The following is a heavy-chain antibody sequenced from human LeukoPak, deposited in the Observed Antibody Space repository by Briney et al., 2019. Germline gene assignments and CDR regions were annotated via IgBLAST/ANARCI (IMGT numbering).Heavy chain of an antibody. Sequence: GGSLRLSCAVSGLTFSSYAMSWVRQAPGKGLEWVGRIKSKTDGGTTDYAALVKGRFTISRDDSKNTLYLQMNSLKTEDTAVYYCTTVRERYYYDSSGYYLDAFDIWGQGTMVTVSS. V-gene: IGHV3-15*01. J-gene: IGHJ3*02. D-gene: IGHD3-22*01. CDR3: TTVRERYYYDSSGYYLDAFDI. CDR2: IKSKTDGGTT. CDR1: GLTFSSYA.